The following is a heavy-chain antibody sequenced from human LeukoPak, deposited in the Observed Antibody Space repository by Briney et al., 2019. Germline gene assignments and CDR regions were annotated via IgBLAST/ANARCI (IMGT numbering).Heavy chain of an antibody. CDR2: IYYSGYT. Sequence: SETLSLTCTVSGGSISSYYWSWIRQPPGKGLEWIGDIYYSGYTNYNPSLKSRVTISVDTSKNQFSLKLRSVTAADTAVYYCARDGSSSLDWRRGPYYYYMDVWGKGTTVTVSS. J-gene: IGHJ6*03. CDR1: GGSISSYY. CDR3: ARDGSSSLDWRRGPYYYYMDV. D-gene: IGHD6-13*01. V-gene: IGHV4-59*01.